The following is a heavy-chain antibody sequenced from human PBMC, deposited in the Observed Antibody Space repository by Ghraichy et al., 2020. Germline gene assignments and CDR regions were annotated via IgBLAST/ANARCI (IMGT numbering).Heavy chain of an antibody. D-gene: IGHD3-10*01. Sequence: GGSLRLSCVAPGLIFSYYWMTWVRQAPGKGLEWVANINQDGREKYYVGSVKGRFTISRDNAKSSLYLQMNNLSAVDTAVYYCSAGDTFDIWGRGTMVTVSS. J-gene: IGHJ3*02. V-gene: IGHV3-7*03. CDR2: INQDGREK. CDR3: SAGDTFDI. CDR1: GLIFSYYW.